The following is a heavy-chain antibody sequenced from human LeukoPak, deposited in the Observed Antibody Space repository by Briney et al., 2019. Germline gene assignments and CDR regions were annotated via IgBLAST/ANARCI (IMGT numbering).Heavy chain of an antibody. D-gene: IGHD2-2*01. CDR1: GVTFRSYG. CDR3: ARDFSAKVPFTIHENWFDP. CDR2: IRPDGSEK. J-gene: IGHJ5*02. V-gene: IGHV3-7*01. Sequence: GGSLRLSCAASGVTFRSYGMSWLRQAPGQGPEWMGDIRPDGSEKNYMDSLKGRFTISRDNAKKSLYLQMNSLRADYTAMYYCARDFSAKVPFTIHENWFDPWGQGTLVIVSS.